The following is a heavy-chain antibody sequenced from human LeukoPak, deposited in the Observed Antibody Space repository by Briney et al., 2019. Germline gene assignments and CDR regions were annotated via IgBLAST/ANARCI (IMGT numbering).Heavy chain of an antibody. J-gene: IGHJ5*02. V-gene: IGHV4-61*08. D-gene: IGHD1-26*01. CDR1: GGSISSGDYY. CDR2: IYYSGST. CDR3: ARDNGSYSWFDP. Sequence: SETLSLTCTVSGGSISSGDYYWSWIRQPPGKGLEWIGYIYYSGSTNYNPSLKSRVTISVDTSKNQFSLKLSSVTAADTAVYYCARDNGSYSWFDPWGQGTLVTVSS.